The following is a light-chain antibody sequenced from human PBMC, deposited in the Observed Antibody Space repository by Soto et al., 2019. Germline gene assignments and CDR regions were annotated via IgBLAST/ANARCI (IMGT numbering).Light chain of an antibody. CDR3: SSYTSSSTPYV. Sequence: QSALAQPASVSGSPGQSITISCTGTSGDVGGYNYVSWYQQHPVKAPKLMIYDVTNRPSGVSDRFSGSKSGNTASLTISGLQAEDEADYYCSSYTSSSTPYVFGTGTKVTVL. J-gene: IGLJ1*01. V-gene: IGLV2-14*01. CDR1: SGDVGGYNY. CDR2: DVT.